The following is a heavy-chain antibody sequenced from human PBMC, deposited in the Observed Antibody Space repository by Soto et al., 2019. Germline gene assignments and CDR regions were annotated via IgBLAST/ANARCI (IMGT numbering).Heavy chain of an antibody. CDR1: GFTFSSYG. D-gene: IGHD2-2*02. CDR3: ARSCSSTSCYSIDY. Sequence: QVQLVESGGGVVQPGRSLRLSCAASGFTFSSYGMHWVRQAPGKGLEWVAVIWYDGSNKYYADSVKGRFTISRDNSKNTLYLKMNSLRAEDTAVYYCARSCSSTSCYSIDYWGQGTLVTVSS. CDR2: IWYDGSNK. J-gene: IGHJ4*02. V-gene: IGHV3-33*01.